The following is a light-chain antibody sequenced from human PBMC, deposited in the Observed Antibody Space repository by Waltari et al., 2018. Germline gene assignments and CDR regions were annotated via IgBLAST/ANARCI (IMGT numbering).Light chain of an antibody. V-gene: IGKV1-39*01. CDR3: QQSYTSHLS. J-gene: IGKJ4*01. CDR2: DAS. CDR1: QRITFH. Sequence: DIQMTQSPSFLSASVGDRVSIGCRASQRITFHLNWYQQKPGKAPKLLISDASSLQRGVPSRFSGSGFGTDFTLTIDYLQPEDFAVYFCQQSYTSHLSFGGGTKVEVK.